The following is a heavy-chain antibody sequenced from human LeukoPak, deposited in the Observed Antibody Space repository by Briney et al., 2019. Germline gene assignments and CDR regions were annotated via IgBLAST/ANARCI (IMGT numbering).Heavy chain of an antibody. Sequence: GGSLRLSCAASGFTFSSYAMSWVRQAPGTGLEWASTISGSGGGTYYADSVKGRFTISRDNSKNTLYLQMHSLRAEDTARYYCAKGCSPTCYSTFDLWGQGTPVTVSS. J-gene: IGHJ5*02. CDR3: AKGCSPTCYSTFDL. CDR2: ISGSGGGT. CDR1: GFTFSSYA. V-gene: IGHV3-23*01. D-gene: IGHD2-2*01.